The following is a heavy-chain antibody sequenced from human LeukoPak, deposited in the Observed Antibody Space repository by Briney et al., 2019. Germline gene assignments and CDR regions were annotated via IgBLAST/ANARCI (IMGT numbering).Heavy chain of an antibody. D-gene: IGHD3-9*01. J-gene: IGHJ4*02. CDR2: INPSGGST. V-gene: IGHV1-46*01. Sequence: ASVKVSCKASGGTFSSYAISWVRQAPGQGLEWMGIINPSGGSTSYAQKFQGRVTMTRDMSTSTVYMELSSLRSEDTAVYYCARESRLSFLTGYRHWGQGTLVTVSS. CDR1: GGTFSSYA. CDR3: ARESRLSFLTGYRH.